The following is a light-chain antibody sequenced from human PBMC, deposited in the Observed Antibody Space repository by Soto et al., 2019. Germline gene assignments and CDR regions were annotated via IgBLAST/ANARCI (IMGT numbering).Light chain of an antibody. J-gene: IGKJ4*01. CDR2: LAS. Sequence: DIQMTQSPSSVSASVGDRVTITCRASQGIRNYLAWYQQKPGKAPSLLIYLASTLQGGVPSRFSGSGSGTDFSLTISSLQPEDVAAYYCQYLNSFPLTFGGGTKVDI. CDR3: QYLNSFPLT. V-gene: IGKV1-9*01. CDR1: QGIRNY.